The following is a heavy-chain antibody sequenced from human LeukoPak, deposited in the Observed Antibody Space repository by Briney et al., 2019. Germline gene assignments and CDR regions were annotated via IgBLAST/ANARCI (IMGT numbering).Heavy chain of an antibody. Sequence: GGSRDSPVQPLGSFSGSAMHWVRQASGKGLEWVGRIRSKANSYATAYAASVKGRFTISRDDSKNTAYLQMNSLKTEDTAVYYCTRRGTLRGSIDIDYWGQGTLVTVSS. V-gene: IGHV3-73*01. CDR1: GSFSGSA. D-gene: IGHD3-16*01. CDR3: TRRGTLRGSIDIDY. CDR2: IRSKANSYAT. J-gene: IGHJ4*02.